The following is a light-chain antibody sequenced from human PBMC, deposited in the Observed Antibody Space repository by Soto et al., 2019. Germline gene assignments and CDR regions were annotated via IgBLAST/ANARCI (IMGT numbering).Light chain of an antibody. J-gene: IGLJ1*01. CDR1: SSDVGGHDS. CDR2: DVR. Sequence: QSALTQPASVSGSPGQSITISCTGSSSDVGGHDSVSWYQHHPGRAPQLVSFDVRNLPSGVSSRFSGSKSANTASLTISGLQAEDEADYYCASYTDCHTYVFGTGTKLTVL. V-gene: IGLV2-14*03. CDR3: ASYTDCHTYV.